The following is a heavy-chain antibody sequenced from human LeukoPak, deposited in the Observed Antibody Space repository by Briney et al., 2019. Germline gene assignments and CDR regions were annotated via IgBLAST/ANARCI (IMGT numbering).Heavy chain of an antibody. Sequence: GGSLRLSCAASGFTFSTYAMHWVRQAPGKGLEWVAVVSYDGSNKYYADSVKGRFTISRDNSKNTLYLQMNSLRAEDTAVYYCARTMSRHSGSLSSVPFDYWGQGTLVTVSS. CDR3: ARTMSRHSGSLSSVPFDY. CDR1: GFTFSTYA. D-gene: IGHD3-10*01. CDR2: VSYDGSNK. J-gene: IGHJ4*02. V-gene: IGHV3-30*04.